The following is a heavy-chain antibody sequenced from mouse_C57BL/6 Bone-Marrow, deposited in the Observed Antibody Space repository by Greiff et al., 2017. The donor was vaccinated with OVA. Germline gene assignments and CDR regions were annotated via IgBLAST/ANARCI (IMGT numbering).Heavy chain of an antibody. Sequence: QVHVKQPGAELVRPGSSVKLSCKASGYTFTSYWMDWVKQRPGQGLEWIGNIYPSDSETHYNQKFKDKATLTVDKSSSTAYMQLSSLTSEDSAVYYCARMITTVAWYFDVWGTGTTVTVSS. CDR3: ARMITTVAWYFDV. V-gene: IGHV1-61*01. CDR1: GYTFTSYW. D-gene: IGHD1-1*01. J-gene: IGHJ1*03. CDR2: IYPSDSET.